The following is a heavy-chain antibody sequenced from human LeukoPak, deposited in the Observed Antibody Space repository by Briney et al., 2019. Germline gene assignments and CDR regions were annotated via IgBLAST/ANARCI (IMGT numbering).Heavy chain of an antibody. V-gene: IGHV4-4*09. CDR2: IHSNGYT. CDR1: GGSISGYY. J-gene: IGHJ5*02. CDR3: TKREGPMSGSYDYFDP. D-gene: IGHD1-26*01. Sequence: SETLSLTCTVSGGSISGYYWSWIRQPPGQGLEWIAYIHSNGYTNYNPSLKSRVTISVDTSKNPFSLKVTSVTAADTAMYYCTKREGPMSGSYDYFDPWGQGTLVTVS.